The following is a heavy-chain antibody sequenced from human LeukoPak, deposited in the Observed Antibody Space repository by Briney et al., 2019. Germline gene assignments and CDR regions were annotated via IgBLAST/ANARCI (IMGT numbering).Heavy chain of an antibody. CDR2: ISSSGSTI. Sequence: KPGGSLRLSCAASGFTFSDYYMSWIRQPPGKGLEWVSDISSSGSTIYYADSVKGRFTISRDNAQNSLYLQMNSLRAEDTAVYYCAREGLSLGIFDYWGQGTLVTVSS. CDR1: GFTFSDYY. CDR3: AREGLSLGIFDY. J-gene: IGHJ4*02. V-gene: IGHV3-11*01. D-gene: IGHD1-26*01.